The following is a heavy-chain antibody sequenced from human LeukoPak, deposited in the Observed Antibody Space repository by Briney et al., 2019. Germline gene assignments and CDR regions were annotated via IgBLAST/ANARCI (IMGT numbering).Heavy chain of an antibody. J-gene: IGHJ4*02. CDR3: AKWYAISLAPYFDY. Sequence: GGSLRLSCAASGFTFSSYSMNWVRQAPGKGLEWVSDITGSGGSTYYADSVKGRFTISRDNSKNTLYLQMNSLRAEDTAVYYCAKWYAISLAPYFDYWGQGTLVTVSS. D-gene: IGHD3-3*02. CDR2: ITGSGGST. V-gene: IGHV3-23*01. CDR1: GFTFSSYS.